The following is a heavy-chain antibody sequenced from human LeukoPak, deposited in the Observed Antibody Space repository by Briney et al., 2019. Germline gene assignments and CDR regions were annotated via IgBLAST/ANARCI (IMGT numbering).Heavy chain of an antibody. V-gene: IGHV3-30-3*01. CDR2: ISYDVSNK. Sequence: GGSLRLSCAASGFTFSSYAMSWVRQAPGKGLEWVAVISYDVSNKYYADSVKGRFTISRDNSENTLYLQTNSLRTEDTAVYYCARGGILGYCSSTSCSFDYWGQGTLVTVSS. J-gene: IGHJ4*02. CDR1: GFTFSSYA. CDR3: ARGGILGYCSSTSCSFDY. D-gene: IGHD2-2*01.